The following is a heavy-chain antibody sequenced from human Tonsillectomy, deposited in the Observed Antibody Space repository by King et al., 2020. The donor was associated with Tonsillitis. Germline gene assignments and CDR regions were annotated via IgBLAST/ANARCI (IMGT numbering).Heavy chain of an antibody. CDR2: ISGSGTTV. Sequence: VQLVESGGGLVKPGGSLRLSCAASGFSFSDYYMTWIRQAPGKGLEWVSYISGSGTTVYYADAVEGRFTISRDNAENSLYLQMNFLRAEDTAVYYCARVGSSGWFDDYWGQGTLVTASS. CDR1: GFSFSDYY. J-gene: IGHJ4*02. CDR3: ARVGSSGWFDDY. V-gene: IGHV3-11*01. D-gene: IGHD6-19*01.